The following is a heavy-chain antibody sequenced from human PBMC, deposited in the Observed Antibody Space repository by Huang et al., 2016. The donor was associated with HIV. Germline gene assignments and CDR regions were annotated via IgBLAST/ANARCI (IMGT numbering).Heavy chain of an antibody. V-gene: IGHV4-39*01. J-gene: IGHJ3*02. D-gene: IGHD3-22*01. Sequence: QLQLQGSGPGLVKPSETLSLTCTVSGGSITSSSYYCGWIRQPPGRGLECVGRLYYSGTTDSNPSLKSRGTLAVDMSKNQFSLKLSSVTAADTAVYYCARHFSYYDSSGYTPWDAFDIWGQGTMVTVSS. CDR1: GGSITSSSYY. CDR2: LYYSGTT. CDR3: ARHFSYYDSSGYTPWDAFDI.